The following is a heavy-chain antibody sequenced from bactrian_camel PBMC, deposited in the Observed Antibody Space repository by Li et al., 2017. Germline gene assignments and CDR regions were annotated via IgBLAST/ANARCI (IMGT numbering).Heavy chain of an antibody. CDR2: INSGGLST. CDR1: GFTLADSG. V-gene: IGHV3S31*01. D-gene: IGHD1*01. J-gene: IGHJ4*01. Sequence: VQLVESGGGSVQAGGSLRLSCTAPGFTLADSGMGWYRQAPGKGLEWVSAINSGGLSTYYAGSVKGRFTCSRDNAKNTLYLQLNSLKTEDTAVYYCGICGELPRTQGTQVTVS.